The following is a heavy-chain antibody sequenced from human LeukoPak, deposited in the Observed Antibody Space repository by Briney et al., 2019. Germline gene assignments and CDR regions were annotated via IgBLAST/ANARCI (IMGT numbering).Heavy chain of an antibody. CDR1: GGSISSGGYY. J-gene: IGHJ1*01. CDR2: IYYSGST. D-gene: IGHD2-2*01. CDR3: ARAGYCSSTSCYSAEYFQH. Sequence: PSQTLSLTCTVSGGSISSGGYYWSWIRQHPGKGLEWIGYIYYSGSTYYNPSLKSRVTISVDTSKNQFSLKLSSVTAADTAVYYCARAGYCSSTSCYSAEYFQHWGQGTLVTVSS. V-gene: IGHV4-31*03.